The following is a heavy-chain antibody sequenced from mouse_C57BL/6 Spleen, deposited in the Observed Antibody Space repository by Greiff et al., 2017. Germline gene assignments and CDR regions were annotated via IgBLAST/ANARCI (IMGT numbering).Heavy chain of an antibody. V-gene: IGHV2-2*01. J-gene: IGHJ2*01. CDR2: IWRGGST. CDR1: GFSLTSYG. Sequence: QVQLQQSGPGLVQPSQSLSITCTVSGFSLTSYGVHWVRQSPGKGLEWLGVIWRGGSTAYNAAFISRLSISKDNTKSQVFFKMNSLQADDTAIYYCARNWVACDYWGQGTTLTVSS. CDR3: ARNWVACDY. D-gene: IGHD1-1*02.